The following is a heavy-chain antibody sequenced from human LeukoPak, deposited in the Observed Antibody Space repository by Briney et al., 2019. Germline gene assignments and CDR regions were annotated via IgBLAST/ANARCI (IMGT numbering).Heavy chain of an antibody. V-gene: IGHV3-48*01. D-gene: IGHD5-18*01. CDR3: AKGSFTIVDTAMAFDY. Sequence: GGSLRLSCAASGFTFSSYSMNWVRQAPGKGLEWVSYISSSSSTIYYADSVKGRFTISRDNSKNTLYLQMNSLRAEDTAVYYCAKGSFTIVDTAMAFDYWGQGTLVTVSS. J-gene: IGHJ4*02. CDR2: ISSSSSTI. CDR1: GFTFSSYS.